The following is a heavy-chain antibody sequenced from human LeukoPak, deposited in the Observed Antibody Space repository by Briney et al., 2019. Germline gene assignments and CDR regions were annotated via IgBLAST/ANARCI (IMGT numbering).Heavy chain of an antibody. CDR1: GFTFSSYG. CDR3: AKDKRIVGATGDDAFDI. V-gene: IGHV3-30*18. D-gene: IGHD1-26*01. J-gene: IGHJ3*02. CDR2: ISYDGSNK. Sequence: GGSLRLSCAASGFTFSSYGMHWVRQAPGKGLEWVAVISYDGSNKYYADSVKGRFTISRDNSKNTLYLQMNSLRAEDTAVYYCAKDKRIVGATGDDAFDIWGQGTMVTVSS.